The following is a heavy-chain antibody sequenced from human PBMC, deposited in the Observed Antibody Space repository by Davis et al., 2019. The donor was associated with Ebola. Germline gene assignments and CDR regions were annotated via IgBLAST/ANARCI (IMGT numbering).Heavy chain of an antibody. V-gene: IGHV1-3*01. Sequence: AASVKVSCKASGYTFTSYALHWVRQAPGQRLEWMGWINAGNGNTGYAQKFQGRITMTRNISISTAYMELSSLRSEDTAVYYCARRVGARSGFDYWGQGSLVTVSS. CDR1: GYTFTSYA. CDR3: ARRVGARSGFDY. D-gene: IGHD1-26*01. J-gene: IGHJ4*02. CDR2: INAGNGNT.